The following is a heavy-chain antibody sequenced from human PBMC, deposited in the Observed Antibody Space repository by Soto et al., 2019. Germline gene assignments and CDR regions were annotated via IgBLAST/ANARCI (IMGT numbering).Heavy chain of an antibody. CDR3: TLSYGDSYYYYYRMDV. Sequence: EMQLVQSGAEVKKSGESLKISCVGSGFSFSRYTVGWVRQVPGKGLEWMGVIHPGDSDTRYSPSFQGQVTISADKSISTAYLQWSSLKASDTAMYYCTLSYGDSYYYYYRMDVWGQGTTVTVSS. CDR2: IHPGDSDT. D-gene: IGHD4-17*01. V-gene: IGHV5-51*01. J-gene: IGHJ6*02. CDR1: GFSFSRYT.